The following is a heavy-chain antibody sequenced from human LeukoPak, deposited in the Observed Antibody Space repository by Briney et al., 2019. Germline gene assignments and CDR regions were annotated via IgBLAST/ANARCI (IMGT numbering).Heavy chain of an antibody. CDR1: GYSFTTYW. CDR2: IFPGDSDT. V-gene: IGHV5-51*01. CDR3: ARRSYDILTGYHGAFDI. Sequence: GESLKISCEASGYSFTTYWIGWVRQMPGKGLEWIGIIFPGDSDTTYSPSFQGQVTISADRSISIAYLQWSSLKASDTAIYYCARRSYDILTGYHGAFDIWGQGTTVTVSA. D-gene: IGHD3-9*01. J-gene: IGHJ3*02.